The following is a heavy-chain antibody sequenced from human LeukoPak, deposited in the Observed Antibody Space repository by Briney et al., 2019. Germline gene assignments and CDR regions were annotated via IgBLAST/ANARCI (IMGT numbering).Heavy chain of an antibody. D-gene: IGHD3-3*01. Sequence: SETLSLNCTVSGGSISSYYWSWIRQPAGKGLEWIGRIYTSGSTNYNPSLKSRVTMSVDTSKNQFSLKLSSVTAADTAVYYCARDLPYYDFFQDYYYMDVWGKGTTVTVSS. CDR3: ARDLPYYDFFQDYYYMDV. CDR2: IYTSGST. J-gene: IGHJ6*03. V-gene: IGHV4-4*07. CDR1: GGSISSYY.